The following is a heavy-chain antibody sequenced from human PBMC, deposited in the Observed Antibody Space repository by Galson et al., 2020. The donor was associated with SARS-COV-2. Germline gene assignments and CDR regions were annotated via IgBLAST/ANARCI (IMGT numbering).Heavy chain of an antibody. Sequence: GESLKIPCKGSGYSFNSYWIGWVPQMPGKGLEWMGFIYPRDSDNTYSPSFQGQVTSSADKSIRTAYLQWSSLKASDTAIYYCARPPSYSSANDGFDIWGQGRFGSVAS. J-gene: IGHJ3*02. CDR2: IYPRDSDN. CDR1: GYSFNSYW. CDR3: ARPPSYSSANDGFDI. D-gene: IGHD3-22*01. V-gene: IGHV5-51*01.